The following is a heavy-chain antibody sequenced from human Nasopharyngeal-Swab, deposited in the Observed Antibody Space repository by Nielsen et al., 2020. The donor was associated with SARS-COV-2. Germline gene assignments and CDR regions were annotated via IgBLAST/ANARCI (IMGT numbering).Heavy chain of an antibody. CDR3: ARGPYSSSSYYYYGMDV. D-gene: IGHD6-13*01. Sequence: GESLKISCAASGFTFSSYAMHWVRQAPGKGLEWVAVISYDGSNKYYADSVKGRFTISRDNSKNTLYLQMNSLRAGDTAVYYCARGPYSSSSYYYYGMDVWGQGTTVTVSS. CDR2: ISYDGSNK. J-gene: IGHJ6*02. CDR1: GFTFSSYA. V-gene: IGHV3-30*04.